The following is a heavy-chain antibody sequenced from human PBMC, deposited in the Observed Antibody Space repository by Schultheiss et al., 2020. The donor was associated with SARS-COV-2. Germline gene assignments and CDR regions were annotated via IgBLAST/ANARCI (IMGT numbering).Heavy chain of an antibody. CDR2: IYTSGST. J-gene: IGHJ3*02. CDR3: ARVFYGSGSYYNGDAFDI. D-gene: IGHD3-10*01. V-gene: IGHV4-61*02. CDR1: GGSISSSSYY. Sequence: SETLSLTCTVSGGSISSSSYYWGWIRQPAGKGLEWIGRIYTSGSTNYNPSLKSRVTMSVDRSKNQFSLKLSSVTAADTAVYYCARVFYGSGSYYNGDAFDIWGQGTMVTVSS.